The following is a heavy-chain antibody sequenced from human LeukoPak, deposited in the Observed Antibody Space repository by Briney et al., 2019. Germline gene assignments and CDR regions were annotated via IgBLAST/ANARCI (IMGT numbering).Heavy chain of an antibody. CDR3: TRDGAWLDAFDI. CDR2: ISPDGRDK. J-gene: IGHJ3*02. CDR1: GFTFTTFW. V-gene: IGHV3-7*01. Sequence: GGSLRLSCAASGFTFTTFWMTWVRQAPGKGLEWVANISPDGRDKYYVDSVKGRFTISRDNAKDSLFLQMNSLRAEDTAMYFCTRDGAWLDAFDIWGQGTMVTVSS. D-gene: IGHD3-22*01.